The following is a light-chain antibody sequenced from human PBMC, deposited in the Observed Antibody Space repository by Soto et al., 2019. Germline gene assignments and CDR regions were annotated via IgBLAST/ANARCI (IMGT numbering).Light chain of an antibody. V-gene: IGLV2-23*02. CDR2: EVN. CDR3: CSYAGTVAYV. Sequence: SALTKPASGYRFPVGSISITCTRTGSDVGAYNLVSWYQQHPGKAPKLIICEVNTRPSGISNRFSGSKSGDTASLTISGLQAEDEADYFCCSYAGTVAYVFGTGTKVTVL. J-gene: IGLJ1*01. CDR1: GSDVGAYNL.